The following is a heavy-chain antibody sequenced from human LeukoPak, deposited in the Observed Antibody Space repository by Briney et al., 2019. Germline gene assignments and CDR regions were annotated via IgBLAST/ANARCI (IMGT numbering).Heavy chain of an antibody. J-gene: IGHJ3*01. D-gene: IGHD3-10*01. CDR1: GYTFSTYG. CDR2: ISAYKGNT. V-gene: IGHV1-18*01. CDR3: ARDLYYYGSGSYYDVFDV. Sequence: ASVTVSCTSSGYTFSTYGISWVRQAPGQGGEGMGWISAYKGNTYYVQKLQGRVTMTTDTSTSTAYMELRSLRSDDTAIYYCARDLYYYGSGSYYDVFDVWGQGTMVTVSS.